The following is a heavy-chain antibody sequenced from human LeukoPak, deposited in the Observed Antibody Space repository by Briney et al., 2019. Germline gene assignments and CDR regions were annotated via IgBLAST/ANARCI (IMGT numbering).Heavy chain of an antibody. V-gene: IGHV3-72*01. CDR1: AFSFNDHY. D-gene: IGHD1-26*01. CDR2: IKNKANSYGT. J-gene: IGHJ4*02. CDR3: TRVRLGAATRYFDY. Sequence: PGGSLRLSCAASAFSFNDHYMEWVRLAHGKGRGGVGRIKNKANSYGTDYAASVKGRFTLSRDDSKDSLYLQMNSLRSEDTALYYCTRVRLGAATRYFDYWGQGTLVTVSS.